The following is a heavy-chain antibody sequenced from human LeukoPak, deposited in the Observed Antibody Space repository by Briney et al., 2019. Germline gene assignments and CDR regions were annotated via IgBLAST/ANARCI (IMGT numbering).Heavy chain of an antibody. CDR1: GGTFSSYA. J-gene: IGHJ6*03. D-gene: IGHD5-18*01. CDR2: IIPIFGTA. V-gene: IGHV1-69*13. Sequence: GASVKVSCKASGGTFSSYAISWVRQAPGQGLEWMGGIIPIFGTANYAQKFQGRVTITADESTSTAYMELSSLRSEDTAVYYCARVGDTAMVEEDYYYYYMDVWGKGTTVTISS. CDR3: ARVGDTAMVEEDYYYYYMDV.